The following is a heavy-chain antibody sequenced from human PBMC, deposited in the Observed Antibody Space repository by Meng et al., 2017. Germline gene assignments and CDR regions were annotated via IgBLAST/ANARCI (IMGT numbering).Heavy chain of an antibody. D-gene: IGHD6-25*01. CDR3: ARDEDISAAGKLFGDY. J-gene: IGHJ4*02. CDR2: INPKSGDT. Sequence: VNLWDSEEGLKTPGDSMKVSFKPSGYYFPAQDIRWVRLAPGQGLEWLGRINPKSGDTHYAQKFQARVTMTGDKSISTAYMELSGLRSDDTAMYYCARDEDISAAGKLFGDYWGQGTLVTVSS. V-gene: IGHV1-2*06. CDR1: GYYFPAQD.